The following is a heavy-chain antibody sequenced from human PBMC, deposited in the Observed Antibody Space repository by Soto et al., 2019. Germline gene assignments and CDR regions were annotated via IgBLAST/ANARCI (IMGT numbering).Heavy chain of an antibody. D-gene: IGHD3-3*01. V-gene: IGHV4-39*07. CDR3: ARDFDYFDY. CDR2: IFYSGTT. Sequence: PSETLSLTCTVSGDSVNNNDFYWAWIRQPPGKGLEWVVTIFYSGTTYHNPSLKGRVTSSIDRSESQFSLKLTSVTAADTAVYYCARDFDYFDYWGQGTVVTVSS. CDR1: GDSVNNNDFY. J-gene: IGHJ4*02.